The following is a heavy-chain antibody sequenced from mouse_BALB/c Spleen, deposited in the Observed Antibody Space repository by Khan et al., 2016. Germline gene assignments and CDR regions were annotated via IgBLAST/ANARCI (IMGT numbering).Heavy chain of an antibody. CDR1: GYSFTSYW. CDR3: AIDGDDDY. Sequence: QVQLQQSGPQLVRPGASVKISCKASGYSFTSYWMHWVKQRPGHVLEWIGLYDPSDSVTRLTQTFKDKATFTVDNSFSTSFMQLSCLTSEDSAVYYCAIDGDDDYWGQGTALTVSS. D-gene: IGHD2-2*01. CDR2: YDPSDSVT. V-gene: IGHV1S126*01. J-gene: IGHJ2*01.